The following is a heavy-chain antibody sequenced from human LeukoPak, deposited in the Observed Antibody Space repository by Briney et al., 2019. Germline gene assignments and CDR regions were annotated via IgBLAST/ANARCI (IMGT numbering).Heavy chain of an antibody. V-gene: IGHV1-2*02. J-gene: IGHJ4*02. CDR3: AGWYYHDSSAYFPGDY. CDR2: INPNSGGT. CDR1: GYTLTCYY. D-gene: IGHD3-22*01. Sequence: ASVKVSCKASGYTLTCYYMHWVRQAPGQGLDWMGWINPNSGGTNYAQKFQGRVTMTRDTSISTAYMALSRLRSDDTAVYYCAGWYYHDSSAYFPGDYWGQGTLVTVSS.